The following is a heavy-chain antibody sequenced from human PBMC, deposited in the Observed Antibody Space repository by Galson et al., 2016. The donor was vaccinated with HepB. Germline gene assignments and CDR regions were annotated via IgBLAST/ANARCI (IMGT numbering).Heavy chain of an antibody. J-gene: IGHJ6*01. CDR3: ARVTKRAVRVPGRRGGNEYYGVDV. V-gene: IGHV1-69*13. Sequence: SVKVSCKASGATFGSYTVIWVRQAPGQGLEWMGGIIPTLDTSTSAQRFQGRITLTADVSTTTAFMELRTLASNDTAVYYCARVTKRAVRVPGRRGGNEYYGVDVWGQGTTVTVSS. D-gene: IGHD1-1*01. CDR2: IIPTLDTS. CDR1: GATFGSYT.